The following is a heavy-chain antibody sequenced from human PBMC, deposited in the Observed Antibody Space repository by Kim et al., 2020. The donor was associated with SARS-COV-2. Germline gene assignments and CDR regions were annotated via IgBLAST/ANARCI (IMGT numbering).Heavy chain of an antibody. Sequence: GPVKGRFTISRDNAKTSLYVQMNSLRAEDTALYYCAKDYSGSYFLGAFDLWGQGTMVTVSS. CDR3: AKDYSGSYFLGAFDL. D-gene: IGHD1-26*01. V-gene: IGHV3-9*01. J-gene: IGHJ3*01.